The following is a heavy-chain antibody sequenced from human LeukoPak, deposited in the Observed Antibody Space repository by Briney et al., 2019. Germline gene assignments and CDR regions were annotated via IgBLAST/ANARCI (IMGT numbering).Heavy chain of an antibody. CDR2: INPRGGSA. J-gene: IGHJ6*02. Sequence: ASVNVFCKASGYTFTSFYMHWVRQAPGQGLEWMGIINPRGGSATSAQKFQGRVTQTRDTSTSTVYMELSSLRSEDTAVYYCASVYKHGMDVWGQGTTVIVSS. D-gene: IGHD5-24*01. CDR1: GYTFTSFY. V-gene: IGHV1-46*01. CDR3: ASVYKHGMDV.